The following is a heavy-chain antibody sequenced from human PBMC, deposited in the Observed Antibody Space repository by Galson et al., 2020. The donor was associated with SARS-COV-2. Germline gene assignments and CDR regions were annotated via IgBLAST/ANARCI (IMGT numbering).Heavy chain of an antibody. Sequence: GPTLVKPTQTLTLTCTFSGFSLSTSGVGVRWIRQPPGKTLEWLALIYWDDDKRYSPSLKSRLTITKDTSKNQVVLTMTNMDPVDTATYYCAHYTTVTTAFDYWGQGTLVTVSS. J-gene: IGHJ4*02. D-gene: IGHD4-17*01. CDR3: AHYTTVTTAFDY. V-gene: IGHV2-5*02. CDR2: IYWDDDK. CDR1: GFSLSTSGVG.